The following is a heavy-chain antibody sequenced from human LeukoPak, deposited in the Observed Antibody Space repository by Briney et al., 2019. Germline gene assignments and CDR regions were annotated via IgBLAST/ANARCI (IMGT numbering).Heavy chain of an antibody. CDR3: ARHYATTHSHFDY. Sequence: SETLSLTCAVSGYSISSGYYWGWIRQPPGKGLEWIGSIYHSGSTYYNPSLKSRVTISVDTSKNRFSLKLSSVTAADTAVYYCARHYATTHSHFDYWGQGTLVTVSS. V-gene: IGHV4-38-2*01. CDR2: IYHSGST. D-gene: IGHD1-26*01. CDR1: GYSISSGYY. J-gene: IGHJ4*02.